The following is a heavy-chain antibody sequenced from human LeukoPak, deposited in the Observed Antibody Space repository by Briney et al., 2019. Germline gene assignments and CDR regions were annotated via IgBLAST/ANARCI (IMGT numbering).Heavy chain of an antibody. D-gene: IGHD3-22*01. CDR1: GFTFSSYS. CDR2: IRSNSRTM. Sequence: QTGGSLRLSCAASGFTFSSYSMNWFRQAPGKGLEGVSYIRSNSRTMYYADSVKGRFSISRDNAKKSLYLQMNSLRAADTAVYYCARDHHRRLYDSRARDTFDIWGQATMVSVSS. J-gene: IGHJ3*02. CDR3: ARDHHRRLYDSRARDTFDI. V-gene: IGHV3-48*01.